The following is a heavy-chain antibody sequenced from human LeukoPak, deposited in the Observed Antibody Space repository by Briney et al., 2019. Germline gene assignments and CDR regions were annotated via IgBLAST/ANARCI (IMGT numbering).Heavy chain of an antibody. V-gene: IGHV4-59*01. J-gene: IGHJ6*02. CDR2: IYDSENT. CDR3: ARMYYYGMNGLAV. Sequence: SETLSLTCTVSGGSISSYYWSWIRQPPGKGLEWIGYIYDSENTNYNPSLKSRVTISEDTSKNQFSLKLSSVTAADTAVYYCARMYYYGMNGLAVWGQGTTVTVSS. CDR1: GGSISSYY. D-gene: IGHD3-10*01.